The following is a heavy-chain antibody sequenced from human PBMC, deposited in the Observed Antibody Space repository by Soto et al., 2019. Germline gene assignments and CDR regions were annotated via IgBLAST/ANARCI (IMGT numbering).Heavy chain of an antibody. V-gene: IGHV3-7*01. Sequence: GGSLRLSCAASGFTLSSFWMNWVRQAPGKGLEWVANINQDGSEIYYVDSVKGRFTISRDNAKNSLYLQMISLRVEDTAVYYCVRAVASAGSYWGQGTLVTVSS. CDR2: INQDGSEI. CDR1: GFTLSSFW. D-gene: IGHD3-10*01. J-gene: IGHJ4*02. CDR3: VRAVASAGSY.